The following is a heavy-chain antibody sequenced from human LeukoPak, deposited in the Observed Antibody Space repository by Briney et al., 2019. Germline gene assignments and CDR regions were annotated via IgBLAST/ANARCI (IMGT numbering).Heavy chain of an antibody. Sequence: GGSLRLSCAASGFTFSTYWMTWVRQAPGKGLEWVAIIKPDGSEKYYVDSVKGRFTISRDNPKNTLYLQMNSLRVEDTAVYYRAKGPTLHSSNWWAYRGQGTLVTVSS. CDR2: IKPDGSEK. J-gene: IGHJ4*02. D-gene: IGHD6-13*01. V-gene: IGHV3-7*03. CDR3: AKGPTLHSSNWWAY. CDR1: GFTFSTYW.